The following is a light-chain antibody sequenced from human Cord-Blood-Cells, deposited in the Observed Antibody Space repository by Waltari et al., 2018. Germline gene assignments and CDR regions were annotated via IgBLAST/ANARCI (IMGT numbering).Light chain of an antibody. J-gene: IGLJ2*01. CDR3: SSYTSSSTYVV. CDR2: DVS. Sequence: QSALTQPASVSGSPGQSITISCTGPSSDVGGYNYVSWYQQHPGKAPKLMIYDVSNRPSGVSNRFSGSKSGNTASLTISGLQAEDEADYYCSSYTSSSTYVVFGGVTKLTVL. CDR1: SSDVGGYNY. V-gene: IGLV2-14*01.